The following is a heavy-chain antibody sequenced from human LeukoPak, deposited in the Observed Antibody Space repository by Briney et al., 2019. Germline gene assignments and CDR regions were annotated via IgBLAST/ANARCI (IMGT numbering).Heavy chain of an antibody. CDR1: GGSISSYY. CDR2: IYYSGST. CDR3: ARNPSARRSSYYYYYYMDV. Sequence: PSETLSLTCTVSGGSISSYYWSWIRQPPGKGLEWIGYIYYSGSTNYNPSLKSRVTISVDTSKNQFSLRLSSVTAADTAVYYCARNPSARRSSYYYYYYMDVWGKGTTVTASS. V-gene: IGHV4-59*01. J-gene: IGHJ6*03.